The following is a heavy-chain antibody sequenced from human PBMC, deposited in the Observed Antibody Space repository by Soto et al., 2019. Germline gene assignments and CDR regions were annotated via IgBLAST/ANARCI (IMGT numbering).Heavy chain of an antibody. CDR3: ARLRSSDGNYYYYGMDV. Sequence: AGYLRLCCSSSGFTFSSYAMHWVRQAPGNGLEWVAVISYDGSNKYYADSVKGRFTISRDNSKNTLYLQMNSLRAEDTAVYYCARLRSSDGNYYYYGMDVWGPGTT. J-gene: IGHJ6*02. D-gene: IGHD3-10*01. CDR2: ISYDGSNK. V-gene: IGHV3-30-3*01. CDR1: GFTFSSYA.